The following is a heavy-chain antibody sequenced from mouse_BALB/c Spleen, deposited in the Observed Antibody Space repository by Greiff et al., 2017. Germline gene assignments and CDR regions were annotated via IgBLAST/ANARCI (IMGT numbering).Heavy chain of an antibody. Sequence: VQLQQSGAELVRPGTSVKVSCKASGYAFTNYLIEWVKQRPGQGLEWIGVINPGSGGTNYNEKFKGKATLTADKSSSTAYMQLSSLTSDDSAVYFCAREKFAYWGQGTLVTVSA. J-gene: IGHJ3*01. CDR1: GYAFTNYL. CDR3: AREKFAY. CDR2: INPGSGGT. V-gene: IGHV1-54*03.